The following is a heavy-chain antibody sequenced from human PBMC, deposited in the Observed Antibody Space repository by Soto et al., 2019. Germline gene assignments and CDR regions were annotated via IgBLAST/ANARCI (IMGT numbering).Heavy chain of an antibody. CDR1: GFTFSSYA. Sequence: QVQLVESGGGVVQPGRSLRLSCAASGFTFSSYAMHWVRQAPGKGLEWVAVISYDGSNKYYADSVKGRFTISRDNSKNTLYLQMNRLRAEDTAVYYCARELRYFDWLLTYFDYWGQGTLVTVSS. CDR2: ISYDGSNK. D-gene: IGHD3-9*01. CDR3: ARELRYFDWLLTYFDY. J-gene: IGHJ4*02. V-gene: IGHV3-30-3*01.